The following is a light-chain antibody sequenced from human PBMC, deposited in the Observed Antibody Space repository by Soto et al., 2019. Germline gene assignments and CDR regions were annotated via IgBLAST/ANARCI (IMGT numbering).Light chain of an antibody. CDR1: QTISSW. Sequence: DIPMTQSPSTLSGSVGDRVTITCRASQTISSWLAWYQQKPGKAPKLLIYKASTLKSGVPSTFSGSGSGKEFTLTISSLQPDDFGTYYCQHYNSYSEAFGQGTKVELK. CDR3: QHYNSYSEA. V-gene: IGKV1-5*03. CDR2: KAS. J-gene: IGKJ1*01.